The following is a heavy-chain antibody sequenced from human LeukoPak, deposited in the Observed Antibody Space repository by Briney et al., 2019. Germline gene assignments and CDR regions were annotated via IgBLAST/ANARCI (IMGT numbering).Heavy chain of an antibody. J-gene: IGHJ4*02. CDR2: IYYSGST. D-gene: IGHD6-13*01. V-gene: IGHV4-39*01. CDR3: ARQTYSSSWYDPSYYFDY. CDR1: GGSISSSSYY. Sequence: SETLSLTCTVPGGSISSSSYYWGWIRQPPGKGLEWIGSIYYSGSTYYNPSLKSRVTISVDTSKNQFSLKLSSVTAADTAVYYCARQTYSSSWYDPSYYFDYWGQGTLVTVSS.